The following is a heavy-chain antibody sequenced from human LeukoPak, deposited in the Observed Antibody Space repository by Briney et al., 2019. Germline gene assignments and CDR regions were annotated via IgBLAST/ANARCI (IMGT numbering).Heavy chain of an antibody. J-gene: IGHJ4*02. CDR2: IYPGDSDT. V-gene: IGHV5-51*01. Sequence: GESLKISCKGSGYSFTSYWIGWVRQMPGKGLEWMGIIYPGDSDTRYSPSFQGQVTISADKSISTAYLHWSSLKASDTAMYYCARHPHDSSGYYDYWGQGTLVTVSS. CDR3: ARHPHDSSGYYDY. D-gene: IGHD3-22*01. CDR1: GYSFTSYW.